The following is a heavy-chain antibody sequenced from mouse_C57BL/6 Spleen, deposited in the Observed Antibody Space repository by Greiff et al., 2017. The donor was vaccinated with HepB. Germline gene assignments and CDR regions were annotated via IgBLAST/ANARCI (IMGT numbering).Heavy chain of an antibody. V-gene: IGHV5-4*01. J-gene: IGHJ2*01. CDR2: ISDGGSYT. D-gene: IGHD2-1*01. Sequence: EVQLVESGGGLVKPGGSLKLSCAASGFTFSSYAMSWVRQTPEKRLEWVATISDGGSYTYYPDNVKGRFTISRDNAKNNLYLQMSHLKSEDTAMYYCARDPSTYDFDYWGQGTTLTVSS. CDR3: ARDPSTYDFDY. CDR1: GFTFSSYA.